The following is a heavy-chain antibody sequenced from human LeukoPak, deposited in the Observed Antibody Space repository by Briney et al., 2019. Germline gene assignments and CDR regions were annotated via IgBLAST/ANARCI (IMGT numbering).Heavy chain of an antibody. CDR3: AKGPSGIAVAGSPKYFQH. CDR1: GFTFDDYA. CDR2: ISWNSGSI. V-gene: IGHV3-9*01. Sequence: GRSLRLSCVASGFTFDDYAMHWVRQAPGKGLEWVSGISWNSGSIDYADSVKGRFTISRDNAKNSLYLQMNSLRAEDTALYYCAKGPSGIAVAGSPKYFQHWGRGTLVTVSS. D-gene: IGHD6-19*01. J-gene: IGHJ1*01.